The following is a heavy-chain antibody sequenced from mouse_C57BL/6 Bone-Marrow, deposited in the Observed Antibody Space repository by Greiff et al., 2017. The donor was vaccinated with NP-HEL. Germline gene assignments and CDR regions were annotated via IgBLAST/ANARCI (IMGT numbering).Heavy chain of an antibody. V-gene: IGHV1-69*01. CDR3: AREVLNWYFDV. Sequence: QVQLKQSGAELVMPGASVKLSCKASGYTFTSYWMHWVKQRPGQGLEWIGEIDPSDSYTNYNQKFKGKSTLTVDKSSSTAYMQLSSLTSEDSAVYYCAREVLNWYFDVWGTGTTVTVSS. J-gene: IGHJ1*03. CDR2: IDPSDSYT. CDR1: GYTFTSYW. D-gene: IGHD1-1*01.